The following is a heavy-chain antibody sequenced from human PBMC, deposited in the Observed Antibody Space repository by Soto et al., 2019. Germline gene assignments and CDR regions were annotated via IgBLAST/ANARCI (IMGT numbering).Heavy chain of an antibody. V-gene: IGHV4-34*01. D-gene: IGHD1-26*01. CDR3: ARVGANPSDY. Sequence: SETLSLTCAVHGASFSGYSWSWIRQPPGKGLEWIGDIEHRGSTNYNSSLRSRVTISLDTXKNHFSLKLNSVTAADTAVYYCARVGANPSDYWGQGTMVTVSS. J-gene: IGHJ4*02. CDR1: GASFSGYS. CDR2: IEHRGST.